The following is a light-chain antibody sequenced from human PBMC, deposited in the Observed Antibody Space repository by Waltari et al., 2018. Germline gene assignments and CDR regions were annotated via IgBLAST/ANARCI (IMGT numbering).Light chain of an antibody. J-gene: IGKJ4*01. CDR2: GAS. CDR1: QSVSDK. CDR3: QQYNDWPLT. V-gene: IGKV3-15*01. Sequence: EVVMTQSPATLSVSPGGRATLSCRASQSVSDKLAWYQHKPGQGPRLLIFGASNRATGIPDRFSGSGSGTDFTLTISSLQPEDFALYYCQQYNDWPLTFGRGTKVEIK.